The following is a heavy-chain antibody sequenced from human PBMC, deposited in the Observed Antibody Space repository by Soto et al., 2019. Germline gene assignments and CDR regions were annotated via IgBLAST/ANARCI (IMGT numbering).Heavy chain of an antibody. Sequence: QVQLVQSGAEVKKPGSSVKVSCKSSGGTFSSYTISWVRQAPGQGLEWMGRIIPILGIANYAQKFQGRVTMTVDKSTSTAYMELSSLRSEDTAVYYCAMEYCSSTSCYRDYWGQGTLVTVSS. CDR3: AMEYCSSTSCYRDY. CDR2: IIPILGIA. V-gene: IGHV1-69*02. J-gene: IGHJ4*02. CDR1: GGTFSSYT. D-gene: IGHD2-2*02.